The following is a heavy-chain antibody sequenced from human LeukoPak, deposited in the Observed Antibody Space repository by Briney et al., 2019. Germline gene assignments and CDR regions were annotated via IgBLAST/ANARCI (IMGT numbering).Heavy chain of an antibody. Sequence: PGGSLGLSCAASGSTFSSYWRSWVRQAPGKGLEWVANIKQDGSEKYYVDSVKGRFTISRDNAKNSLYLQMNSLRAEDTAVYYCARGSGYDPLYYFDYWGQGTLVTVSS. J-gene: IGHJ4*02. V-gene: IGHV3-7*01. CDR3: ARGSGYDPLYYFDY. CDR1: GSTFSSYW. D-gene: IGHD5-12*01. CDR2: IKQDGSEK.